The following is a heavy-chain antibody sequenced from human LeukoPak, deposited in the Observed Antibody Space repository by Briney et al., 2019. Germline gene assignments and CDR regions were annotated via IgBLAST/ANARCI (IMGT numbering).Heavy chain of an antibody. CDR2: IYYSGST. D-gene: IGHD3-22*01. CDR3: ARGGEIVTGSYYFDY. Sequence: SETLSLTCSVSGGSISTNDYYWDWIRQPPGMGLEYIGSIYYSGSTYYNPSLKSRVTISVDTSKNQFSLKLSSVTAADTAVYYCARGGEIVTGSYYFDYWGQGTLVTVSS. V-gene: IGHV4-39*07. J-gene: IGHJ4*02. CDR1: GGSISTNDYY.